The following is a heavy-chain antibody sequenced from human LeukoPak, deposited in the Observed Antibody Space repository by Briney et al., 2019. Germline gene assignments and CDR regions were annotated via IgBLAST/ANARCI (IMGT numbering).Heavy chain of an antibody. Sequence: VASVKVSCKVSGHILTKLSIHWVRQAPGEGLEWMGGFNPEDDEIIYAQKFQGRVTMTEDTSTDTAYMELSSLRSEDTAVYYCATSLTTATIILVYWGQGTLVTVSS. D-gene: IGHD4-17*01. CDR3: ATSLTTATIILVY. CDR1: GHILTKLS. J-gene: IGHJ4*02. V-gene: IGHV1-24*01. CDR2: FNPEDDEI.